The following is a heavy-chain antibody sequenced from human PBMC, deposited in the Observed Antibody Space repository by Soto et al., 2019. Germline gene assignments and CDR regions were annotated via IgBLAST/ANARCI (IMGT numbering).Heavy chain of an antibody. Sequence: GGSLRLSCAASGFTFSSYAISWVRQATGKGLEWVSAISGSGGRTYYADSVKGRFTISRDNSKNTMFLKINRLRAEDTDVYHCAKDFIQRSMAAATPITPDYWGQGTLVTVSS. CDR2: ISGSGGRT. CDR1: GFTFSSYA. V-gene: IGHV3-23*01. D-gene: IGHD2-15*01. J-gene: IGHJ4*02. CDR3: AKDFIQRSMAAATPITPDY.